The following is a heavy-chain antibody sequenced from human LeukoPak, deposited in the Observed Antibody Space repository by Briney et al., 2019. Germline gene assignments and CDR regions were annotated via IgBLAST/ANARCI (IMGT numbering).Heavy chain of an antibody. CDR2: IKQDGSEE. D-gene: IGHD1-26*01. CDR3: ARGGTNLYSGSYPYDY. Sequence: GGSLRLSCAASGFTFSSYWMTWVRQAPGKGLEWVAIIKQDGSEEYYIDSVKGRFTSSRDNAKNTLYLEMNSLRAEDTAVYYCARGGTNLYSGSYPYDYWGQGTLVTVSS. V-gene: IGHV3-7*01. J-gene: IGHJ4*02. CDR1: GFTFSSYW.